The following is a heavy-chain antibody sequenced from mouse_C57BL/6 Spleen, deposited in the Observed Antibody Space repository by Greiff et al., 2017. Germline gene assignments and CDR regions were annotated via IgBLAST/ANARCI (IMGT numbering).Heavy chain of an antibody. CDR2: IWSGGST. CDR3: AKKKGVDSSGLDDMDY. J-gene: IGHJ4*01. Sequence: QVQLQQSGPGLVQPSQSLSITCTVSGFSLTSYGVHWVRQSPGKGLEWLGVIWSGGSTDYNAAFMSKLSITKDNSNSQVFIKMNRLQADDAAIYYCAKKKGVDSSGLDDMDYWGQGTSVTVSS. V-gene: IGHV2-5*01. D-gene: IGHD3-2*02. CDR1: GFSLTSYG.